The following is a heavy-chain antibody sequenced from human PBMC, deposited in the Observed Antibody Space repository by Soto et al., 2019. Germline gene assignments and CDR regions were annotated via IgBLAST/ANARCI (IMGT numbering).Heavy chain of an antibody. V-gene: IGHV4-30-2*01. J-gene: IGHJ4*02. CDR2: ISHRGTA. Sequence: SETLSLTCAVSGGSIDSTDYSLTWIRQPPGKGLEWIGYISHRGTAYYIPSLNGRVTISVDTSKTQFSLKLSSVTAADSAVYYCARGGVRDGYNGYFDYWGQGTLVTVSS. CDR3: ARGGVRDGYNGYFDY. CDR1: GGSIDSTDYS. D-gene: IGHD5-12*01.